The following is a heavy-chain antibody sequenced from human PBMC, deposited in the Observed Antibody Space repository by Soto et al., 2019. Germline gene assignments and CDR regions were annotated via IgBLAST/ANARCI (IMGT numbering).Heavy chain of an antibody. J-gene: IGHJ4*02. Sequence: SVKVSCKASGGTFSSYAISWVRQAPGQGLEWMGGIIPIFGTANYAQKFQGRVTITADKSTSTAYMELSSLRSEDTAVYYCASGDYHSQPLPLDYWGQGTLVTVS. CDR2: IIPIFGTA. CDR1: GGTFSSYA. D-gene: IGHD4-17*01. CDR3: ASGDYHSQPLPLDY. V-gene: IGHV1-69*06.